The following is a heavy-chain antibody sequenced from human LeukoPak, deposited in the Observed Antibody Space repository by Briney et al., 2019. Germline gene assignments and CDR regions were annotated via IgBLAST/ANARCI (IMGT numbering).Heavy chain of an antibody. CDR2: IKEDGSEE. V-gene: IGHV3-7*04. Sequence: PGGSLRLSCAASGFTFSNYWMSWVRQAPGIGLEWVAKIKEDGSEEDYVDSVKGRFTISRDNAKNSLYLQMNSLRAEDTAVYYCARAGRSSEYQHFDYWGQGTLVTVSS. J-gene: IGHJ4*02. D-gene: IGHD2/OR15-2a*01. CDR1: GFTFSNYW. CDR3: ARAGRSSEYQHFDY.